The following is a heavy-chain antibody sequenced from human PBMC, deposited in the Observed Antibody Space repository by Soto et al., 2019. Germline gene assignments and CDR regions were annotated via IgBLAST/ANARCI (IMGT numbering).Heavy chain of an antibody. V-gene: IGHV3-23*01. D-gene: IGHD6-13*01. CDR3: ARDWRRSIAAAGICFDY. CDR1: GFTFISYA. J-gene: IGHJ4*02. Sequence: TGRSLRLSCAASGFTFISYAMSWVRQATGKGLEWVSAISGSGGSTYYADSVKGRFTISRDNSKNTLYLQMNSLRAEDTAVYYCARDWRRSIAAAGICFDYWGQGTLVTVSS. CDR2: ISGSGGST.